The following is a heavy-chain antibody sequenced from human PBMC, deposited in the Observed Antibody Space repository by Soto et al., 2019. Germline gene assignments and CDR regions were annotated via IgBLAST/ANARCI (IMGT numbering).Heavy chain of an antibody. V-gene: IGHV3-23*01. CDR3: AKDLFYGAPSGEYFQH. CDR1: GFTFSSYA. Sequence: PGGSLRLSCAPPGFTFSSYALGWVRRAPGRGLEWVSAISGSGGSTYYADSVKGRFTISRDNSKNTLYLQMNSLRAEDTAVYYCAKDLFYGAPSGEYFQHWGQGTLVTVSS. CDR2: ISGSGGST. J-gene: IGHJ1*01. D-gene: IGHD4-17*01.